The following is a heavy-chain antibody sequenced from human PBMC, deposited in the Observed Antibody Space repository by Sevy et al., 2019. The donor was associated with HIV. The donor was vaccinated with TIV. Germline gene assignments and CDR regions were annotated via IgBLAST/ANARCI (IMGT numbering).Heavy chain of an antibody. Sequence: GGSLRLSCAASGFTFSSYSMNWVRQAPGKGLEWVSSISSSSSYIYYADSVKGRFTISRDNAKNSLYLQMNSPRAEDTAVYYCARIAMWFGELTAWGQGTLVTVSS. V-gene: IGHV3-21*01. D-gene: IGHD3-10*01. CDR1: GFTFSSYS. CDR2: ISSSSSYI. CDR3: ARIAMWFGELTA. J-gene: IGHJ4*02.